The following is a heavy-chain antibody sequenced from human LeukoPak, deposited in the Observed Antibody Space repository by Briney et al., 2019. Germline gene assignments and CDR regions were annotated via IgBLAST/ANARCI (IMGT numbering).Heavy chain of an antibody. J-gene: IGHJ6*03. D-gene: IGHD2-2*01. CDR3: ARRSTLSSTTRAYYYYYYMDV. Sequence: ASVKVSCKASGYTFTGYYMHWVRQAPGQGLGWMGWINPNSGGTNYAQKFQGRVTMTRDTSISTAYMELSRLRSDDTAVYYCARRSTLSSTTRAYYYYYYMDVWGKGTTVTVSS. CDR2: INPNSGGT. V-gene: IGHV1-2*02. CDR1: GYTFTGYY.